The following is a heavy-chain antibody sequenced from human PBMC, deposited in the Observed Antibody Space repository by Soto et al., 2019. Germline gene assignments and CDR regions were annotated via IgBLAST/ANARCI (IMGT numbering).Heavy chain of an antibody. CDR2: ISGSGGST. J-gene: IGHJ5*02. Sequence: PGGSLRLSCAASGFTFSSYAMSWVRQAPGKGLEWVSAISGSGGSTYYADSVKGRFTISRDNSKNTLYLQMNSLRAEDTAVYYCAKVAAGYDFWSGYYNADWFDPWGQGTLVTVPS. V-gene: IGHV3-23*01. CDR3: AKVAAGYDFWSGYYNADWFDP. D-gene: IGHD3-3*01. CDR1: GFTFSSYA.